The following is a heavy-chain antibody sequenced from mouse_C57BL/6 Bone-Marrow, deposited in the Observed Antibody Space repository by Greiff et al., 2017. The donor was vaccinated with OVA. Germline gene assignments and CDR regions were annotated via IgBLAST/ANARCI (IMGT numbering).Heavy chain of an antibody. D-gene: IGHD3-1*01. Sequence: QVQLKESGPGLVQPSQSLSITCTVSGFSLTSYGVHWVRQSPGKGLEWLGVIWSGGSTDYNAAFISRLSISKDNSKSQVFFKMNSLQADDTAIYYCARAPSTGSGAWFAYWGQGTLVTVSA. CDR1: GFSLTSYG. V-gene: IGHV2-2*01. J-gene: IGHJ3*01. CDR3: ARAPSTGSGAWFAY. CDR2: IWSGGST.